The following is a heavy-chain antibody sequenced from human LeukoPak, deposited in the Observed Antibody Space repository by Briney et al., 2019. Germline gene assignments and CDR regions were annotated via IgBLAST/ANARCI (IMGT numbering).Heavy chain of an antibody. J-gene: IGHJ4*02. Sequence: ASVKVSCKVSGYTFTSYGFSWVRQAPGHGLEWMGWISTYNGNTNYAQKLQGRVTMTTDTSTSTAYMELRSLRSDDTAVYYCARVAGLRYFDWADYWGQGTPVTVSS. D-gene: IGHD3-9*01. CDR1: GYTFTSYG. V-gene: IGHV1-18*04. CDR2: ISTYNGNT. CDR3: ARVAGLRYFDWADY.